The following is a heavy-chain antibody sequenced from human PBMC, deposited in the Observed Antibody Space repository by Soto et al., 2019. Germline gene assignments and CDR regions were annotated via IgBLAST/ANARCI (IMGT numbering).Heavy chain of an antibody. CDR3: ARDSSSGWYYFDY. CDR1: GGSISSSNW. CDR2: IYHSGST. Sequence: PSETLSLTCAVSGGSISSSNWWSWVRQPPGKGLEWIGEIYHSGSTNYNPSLKSRITISVDKSKNQFSLKLSSVTAADTAVYYCARDSSSGWYYFDYWGQGTLVTVSS. D-gene: IGHD6-19*01. V-gene: IGHV4-4*02. J-gene: IGHJ4*02.